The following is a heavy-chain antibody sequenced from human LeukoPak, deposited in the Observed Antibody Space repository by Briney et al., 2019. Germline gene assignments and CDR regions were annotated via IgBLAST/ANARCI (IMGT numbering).Heavy chain of an antibody. CDR2: IYYSGST. V-gene: IGHV4-39*01. CDR3: ARLRHDTGWFDP. J-gene: IGHJ5*02. Sequence: SETLSLACTVSGGSISTSSYYWGWIRQPPGKGLECIGNIYYSGSTYYNPSLKSRVTISVDTSKNQFSLKLSSVTAADTAVYYCARLRHDTGWFDPWGQGTLVTVSS. D-gene: IGHD3-9*01. CDR1: GGSISTSSYY.